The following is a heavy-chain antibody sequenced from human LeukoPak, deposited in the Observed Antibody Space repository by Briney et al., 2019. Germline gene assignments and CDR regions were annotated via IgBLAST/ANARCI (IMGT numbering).Heavy chain of an antibody. J-gene: IGHJ4*02. V-gene: IGHV3-7*05. CDR1: GFTFSTYW. D-gene: IGHD2-15*01. CDR2: IKQDGSEK. CDR3: ARSSGYCSGGSCYRDY. Sequence: GGSLRLSCAASGFTFSTYWMSWVRKAPGKGLEWVANIKQDGSEKYYVDSVKGRFTISRDNAKNSLYLQMNSLRAEDTAVYYCARSSGYCSGGSCYRDYWGQGTLVTVSS.